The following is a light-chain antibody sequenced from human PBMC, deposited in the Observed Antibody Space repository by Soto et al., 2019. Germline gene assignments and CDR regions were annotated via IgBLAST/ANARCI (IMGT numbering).Light chain of an antibody. CDR1: QGISNY. V-gene: IGKV1-27*01. CDR3: QRYKSAPP. J-gene: IGKJ3*01. CDR2: AAS. Sequence: DIQMTQSPSSLSASVGDRVTITCRASQGISNYLAWYQQKPGKVPKLLIYAASTLQSGVPSRFSGSGSGTDFTLTISSLQPEDVATYYCQRYKSAPPFGPGTKVDIK.